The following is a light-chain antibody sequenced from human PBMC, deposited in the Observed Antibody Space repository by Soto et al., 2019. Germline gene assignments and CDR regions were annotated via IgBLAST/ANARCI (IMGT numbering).Light chain of an antibody. CDR1: SSDVGSYNL. Sequence: QSALTQPASVSGSPGQSITISCTGTSSDVGSYNLVSWYQQHPGKAPKLMIYEVSKRPSGVSNRFSGSKSGNTASLTISGLQAEDEADYYCCSYAGSYVFGTGTKVTGL. CDR3: CSYAGSYV. J-gene: IGLJ1*01. CDR2: EVS. V-gene: IGLV2-23*02.